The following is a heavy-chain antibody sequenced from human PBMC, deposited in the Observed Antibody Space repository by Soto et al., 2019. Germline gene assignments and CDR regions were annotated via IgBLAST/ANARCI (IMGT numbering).Heavy chain of an antibody. J-gene: IGHJ6*03. CDR2: MNPNSGNT. CDR3: ARGSYSSSWYFDGYYYYMDV. D-gene: IGHD6-13*01. Sequence: ASVTGSCKASGYTFTSYGISWVRQATGQGLEWMGWMNPNSGNTGYAQKLQCRVTMTRNTSISTAYMELSSLRSEDTEVYYCARGSYSSSWYFDGYYYYMDVWGKGTTVTVSS. V-gene: IGHV1-8*02. CDR1: GYTFTSYG.